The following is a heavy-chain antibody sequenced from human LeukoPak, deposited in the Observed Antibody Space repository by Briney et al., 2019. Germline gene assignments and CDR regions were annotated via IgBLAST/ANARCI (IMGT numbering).Heavy chain of an antibody. CDR2: VSNDAYNK. Sequence: GSLRLSCAASGFTFSTYAMHWVRQAPGKGLEWVAVVSNDAYNKYYSDSVKGRFTISRDNSRNTLYLQMNSLRPEDTAVYYCAKVRSIIDYWGQGTLVTVSS. D-gene: IGHD2/OR15-2a*01. CDR1: GFTFSTYA. J-gene: IGHJ4*02. V-gene: IGHV3-30-3*01. CDR3: AKVRSIIDY.